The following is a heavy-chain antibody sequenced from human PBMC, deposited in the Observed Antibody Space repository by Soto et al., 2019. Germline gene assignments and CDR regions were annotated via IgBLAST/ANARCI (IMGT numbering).Heavy chain of an antibody. CDR1: GYSFTNYG. V-gene: IGHV5-10-1*01. J-gene: IGHJ6*02. CDR2: IDPTDSYT. Sequence: GESLKISCKGSGYSFTNYGNSWVRQIPGKGLEWMGRIDPTDSYTNYSPSFQGHVTISADKSISTAYLQWSSLKASDTAMYYCARHGRAAVAAPYSYCGMDVWGQGTTVTVSS. D-gene: IGHD6-13*01. CDR3: ARHGRAAVAAPYSYCGMDV.